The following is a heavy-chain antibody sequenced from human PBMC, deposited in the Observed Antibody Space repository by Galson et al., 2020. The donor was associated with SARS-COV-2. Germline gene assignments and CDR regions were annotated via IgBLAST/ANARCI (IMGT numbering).Heavy chain of an antibody. J-gene: IGHJ4*02. Sequence: GESLKISCAASGFTFSTYPMHWVRQAPGKGLEWVAVISYDGSSKYYADSVKGQFTISRDNSKKTLSLQMNSLRPEDTAVYYCARDRSIAGAALGFDYWGQGILVTVSS. CDR2: ISYDGSSK. D-gene: IGHD6-13*01. V-gene: IGHV3-30*04. CDR1: GFTFSTYP. CDR3: ARDRSIAGAALGFDY.